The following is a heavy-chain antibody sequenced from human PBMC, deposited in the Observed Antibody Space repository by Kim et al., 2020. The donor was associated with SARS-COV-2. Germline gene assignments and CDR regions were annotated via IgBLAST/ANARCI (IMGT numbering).Heavy chain of an antibody. J-gene: IGHJ5*02. CDR2: VNTGNGKT. CDR1: GYTFTTYV. Sequence: ASVKVSCKASGYTFTTYVIHWVRQAPGQGLEWMGWVNTGNGKTLYSPRFQGRVTFTTDTLTTTVHMDLKNLRSEDTAVYYCAREDFGTSAWFDPWGQGTL. V-gene: IGHV1-3*04. CDR3: AREDFGTSAWFDP. D-gene: IGHD2-15*01.